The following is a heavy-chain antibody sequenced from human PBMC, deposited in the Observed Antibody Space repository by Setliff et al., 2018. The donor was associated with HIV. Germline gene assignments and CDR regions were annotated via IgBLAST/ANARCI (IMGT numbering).Heavy chain of an antibody. Sequence: SETLSLTCTVSGGSISSGSYYWSWIRQPAGKGLEWIGRIYTSGSTNYNPSLKSRVTISVDTSKNQFSLTLSSVTAAATAVYYCARSVVVVTVEWFDPWGQGTLVTVSS. J-gene: IGHJ5*02. V-gene: IGHV4-61*02. CDR2: IYTSGST. D-gene: IGHD2-21*02. CDR3: ARSVVVVTVEWFDP. CDR1: GGSISSGSYY.